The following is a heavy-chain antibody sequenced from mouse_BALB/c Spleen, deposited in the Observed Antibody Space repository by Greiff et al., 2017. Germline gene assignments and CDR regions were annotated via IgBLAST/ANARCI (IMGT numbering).Heavy chain of an antibody. CDR2: ILPGSGST. D-gene: IGHD1-1*02. CDR1: GYTFSSYW. V-gene: IGHV1-9*01. J-gene: IGHJ4*01. CDR3: ARFPLWYAMDY. Sequence: VQLQQSGAELMKPGASVKISCKATGYTFSSYWIEWVKQRPGHGLEWIGEILPGSGSTNYNEKFKGKATFTADTSSNTAYMQLSSLTSEDSAVYYCARFPLWYAMDYWGQGTSVTVSS.